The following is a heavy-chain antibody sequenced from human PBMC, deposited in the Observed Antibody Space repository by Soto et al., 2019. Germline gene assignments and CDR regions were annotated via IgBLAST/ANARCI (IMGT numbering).Heavy chain of an antibody. J-gene: IGHJ4*02. CDR3: AKYDVAGYYFDY. CDR2: ISWNSGSI. V-gene: IGHV3-9*01. CDR1: GFTFDDYA. Sequence: GGSLRLSCAASGFTFDDYAMHWVRQAPGKGLEWVSGISWNSGSIGYADSVKGRFTISRDNAKNSLYLQMNSLRAEDTALYYCAKYDVAGYYFDYWGQGTLVTVSS. D-gene: IGHD6-19*01.